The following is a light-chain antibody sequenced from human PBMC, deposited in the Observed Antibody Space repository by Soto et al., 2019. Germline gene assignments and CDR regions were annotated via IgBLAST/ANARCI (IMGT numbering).Light chain of an antibody. CDR3: LQYQSYWT. V-gene: IGKV1-5*03. J-gene: IGKJ1*01. CDR2: QAS. Sequence: DIQMTQSPSTLSASVGDRVSITCRASQSISRQLAWYQQKPGKAPNLLIYQASNLETGVPSRFTGSGSGTEFTLTISSLQPDALATYYCLQYQSYWTFGQGPKVEVK. CDR1: QSISRQ.